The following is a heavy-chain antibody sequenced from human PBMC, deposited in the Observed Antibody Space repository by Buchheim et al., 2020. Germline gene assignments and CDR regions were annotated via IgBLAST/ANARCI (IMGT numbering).Heavy chain of an antibody. V-gene: IGHV4-31*03. J-gene: IGHJ2*01. CDR3: ARDGLGYCSSTSCYDYGYFDL. D-gene: IGHD2-2*01. CDR2: IYYSGST. CDR1: GGSISGGGYY. Sequence: QVQLQESGPGLVKPSQTLSLTCTVSGGSISGGGYYWSWIRQHPGKGLEWIGYIYYSGSTYYNPSLKSRVTISVDTSKNQFSLKLSSVTAADTAVYYCARDGLGYCSSTSCYDYGYFDLWGRGTL.